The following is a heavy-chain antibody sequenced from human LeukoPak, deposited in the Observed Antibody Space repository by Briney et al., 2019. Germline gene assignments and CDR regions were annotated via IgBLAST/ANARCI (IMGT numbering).Heavy chain of an antibody. CDR3: ARDLGYYDSSGYFLAAEYFQH. Sequence: ASVKVSCKASGCTFTSYGISWVRQAPGQGLEWMGWISAYNGNTNYAQKLQGRVTMTTDTSTSTAYMELRSLRSDDTAVYYCARDLGYYDSSGYFLAAEYFQHWGQGTLVTVSS. J-gene: IGHJ1*01. D-gene: IGHD3-22*01. CDR1: GCTFTSYG. CDR2: ISAYNGNT. V-gene: IGHV1-18*01.